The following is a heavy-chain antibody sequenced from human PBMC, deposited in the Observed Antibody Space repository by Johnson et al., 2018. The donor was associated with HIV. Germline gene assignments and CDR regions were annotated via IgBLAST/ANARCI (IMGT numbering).Heavy chain of an antibody. V-gene: IGHV3-30*03. CDR1: GFPFSSYG. D-gene: IGHD7-27*01. CDR3: ARIRPANWGVNDAFDI. CDR2: ISFDGSDK. Sequence: VQLVESGGGAVQPGRSLRLSCAASGFPFSSYGMHWVRQAPGKGLEWVAVISFDGSDKYYADSVKGRFTISRDNAKNSLYLQMNSLRAEDTAVYYCARIRPANWGVNDAFDIWGQGTMVTVSS. J-gene: IGHJ3*02.